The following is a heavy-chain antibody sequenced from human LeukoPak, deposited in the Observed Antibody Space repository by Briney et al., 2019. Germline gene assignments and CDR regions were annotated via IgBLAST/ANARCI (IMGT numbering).Heavy chain of an antibody. V-gene: IGHV5-51*01. CDR3: ARHGYPSRAYYMDV. Sequence: GASLKISCKGSGSRFTSYWIGWVRQMPGKGLEGMGIIYPGDCDTRSSPSFQGQVTISADKSISTAYLQWSSLKASDTAMYYCARHGYPSRAYYMDVWGKGTTVTVSS. D-gene: IGHD6-13*01. CDR2: IYPGDCDT. J-gene: IGHJ6*03. CDR1: GSRFTSYW.